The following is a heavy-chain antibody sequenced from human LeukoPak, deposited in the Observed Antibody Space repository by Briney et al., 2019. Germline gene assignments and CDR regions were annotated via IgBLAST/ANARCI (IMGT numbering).Heavy chain of an antibody. D-gene: IGHD1/OR15-1a*01. Sequence: PSETLSLTCAVYGGSFSGYYWSWIRQPPGKGLEWIGEINHSGSTNYNPSLKSRITISVDTSKNQFSLKLSSVTAADTAVYYCARLRQRGITGTRRYYYYYMDVWGRGTTVTVSS. CDR3: ARLRQRGITGTRRYYYYYMDV. CDR2: INHSGST. J-gene: IGHJ6*03. CDR1: GGSFSGYY. V-gene: IGHV4-34*01.